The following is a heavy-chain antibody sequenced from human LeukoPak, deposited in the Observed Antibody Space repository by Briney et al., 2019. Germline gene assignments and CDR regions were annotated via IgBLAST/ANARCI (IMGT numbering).Heavy chain of an antibody. J-gene: IGHJ4*02. Sequence: GGSLRLSCAVSGFPFTNYWMSWVRQAPGKGLEWVANIKEDGSVMYYVDSLKGRFTISRDSAQNSLYLQMNSLRVEDTAVYFCARDLWGSYSTGSYLDYWGQGALVTVST. CDR2: IKEDGSVM. V-gene: IGHV3-7*01. CDR1: GFPFTNYW. D-gene: IGHD6-19*01. CDR3: ARDLWGSYSTGSYLDY.